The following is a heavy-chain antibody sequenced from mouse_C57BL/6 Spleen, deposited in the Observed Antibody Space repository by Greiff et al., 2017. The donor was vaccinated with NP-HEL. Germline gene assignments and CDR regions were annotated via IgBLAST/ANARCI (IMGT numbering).Heavy chain of an antibody. Sequence: QVQLQQSGAELVKPGASVKISCKASGYAFSSYWMNWVKQRPGKGLEWIGQIYPGDGDTNYNGKFKGKATLTADKSSSTAYMQLSSLTSEDSAVYFCARGGLLRPLRYFDVWGTGTTVTVSS. J-gene: IGHJ1*03. V-gene: IGHV1-80*01. CDR2: IYPGDGDT. CDR1: GYAFSSYW. D-gene: IGHD2-3*01. CDR3: ARGGLLRPLRYFDV.